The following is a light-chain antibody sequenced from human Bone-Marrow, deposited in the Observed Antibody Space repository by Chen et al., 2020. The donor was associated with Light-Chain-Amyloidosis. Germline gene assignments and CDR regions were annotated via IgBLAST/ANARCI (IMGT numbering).Light chain of an antibody. V-gene: IGLV3-21*02. CDR2: DDS. CDR3: QVWDRSSDRPV. Sequence: SYVLTQPSSVSVAPGQTATIACGGNNIGSTSVHWYQQTPGQTPLPVVYDDSDRPSGIPERWAGSNTGNRATKTISGVEAGEEADYYSQVWDRSSDRPVFGGGTKLSVL. J-gene: IGLJ3*02. CDR1: NIGSTS.